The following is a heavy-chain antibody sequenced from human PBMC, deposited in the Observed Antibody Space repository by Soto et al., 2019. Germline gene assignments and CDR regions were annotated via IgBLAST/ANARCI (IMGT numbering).Heavy chain of an antibody. J-gene: IGHJ6*02. D-gene: IGHD3-22*01. CDR1: GFTFYKYG. V-gene: IGHV3-30*18. CDR2: ISHDGSNK. CDR3: AKDDSNRWYNYYAMDV. Sequence: QVQLMESGGGVVQPGRSLRLSCAASGFTFYKYGMHWVRQAPGKGLEWVALISHDGSNKYYVDSVKGRFTIARDNSKNTVFLQMNSLRPEDTALYFCAKDDSNRWYNYYAMDVWGQGTTVTVSS.